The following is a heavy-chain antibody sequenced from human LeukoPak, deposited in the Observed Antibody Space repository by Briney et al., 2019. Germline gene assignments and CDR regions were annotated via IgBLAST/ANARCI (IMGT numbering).Heavy chain of an antibody. CDR2: ISGRDGRT. D-gene: IGHD6-13*01. Sequence: GGSLRLSCAVSGLTFYTYAMSWVRQAPGKGLEWVSAISGRDGRTYYSDSVKGRFTISRDNSQNTLYLQMNTLRAEDTAVYYCSTSPSFGSSWYQFNYWGQGALAIVSP. V-gene: IGHV3-23*01. J-gene: IGHJ4*02. CDR3: STSPSFGSSWYQFNY. CDR1: GLTFYTYA.